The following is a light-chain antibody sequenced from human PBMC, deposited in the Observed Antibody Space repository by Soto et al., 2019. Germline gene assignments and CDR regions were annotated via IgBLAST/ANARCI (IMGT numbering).Light chain of an antibody. V-gene: IGKV2-28*01. CDR2: LGS. CDR1: QSLLHSNGYNY. Sequence: DIVVTQSPLTLPVTPGETASISCRSSQSLLHSNGYNYLDWYLQKPGQSPQLLIYLGSNRASGVPHRFSGSGSGTDFTLKISRVEAEDVGVYYCVQALQSPPWTFGQGTKVDIK. J-gene: IGKJ1*01. CDR3: VQALQSPPWT.